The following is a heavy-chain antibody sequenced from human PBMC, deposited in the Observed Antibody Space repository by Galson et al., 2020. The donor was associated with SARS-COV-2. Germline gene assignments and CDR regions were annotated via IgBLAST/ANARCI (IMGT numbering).Heavy chain of an antibody. Sequence: ASVKVSCKASGYTFTSYCIRWVRQAPGQGLEWMGWISANNGNTNYAQKLQGRVTMTTDTSTSTAYMELRRLRSDDTAVYYCARESSGYWGWVDPGGQGSLVTVSS. V-gene: IGHV1-18*04. CDR2: ISANNGNT. D-gene: IGHD3-22*01. CDR3: ARESSGYWGWVDP. CDR1: GYTFTSYC. J-gene: IGHJ5*02.